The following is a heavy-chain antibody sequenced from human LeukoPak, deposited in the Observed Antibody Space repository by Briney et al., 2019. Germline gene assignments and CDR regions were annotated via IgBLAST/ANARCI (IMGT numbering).Heavy chain of an antibody. Sequence: SETLSLTCTVSGGHISTYYWSWLRQAPGKGLEWIGYIYYSGSTNYNPSLKSRVTISVDTSKNQFSLKLSSVTAADTAVYFCARGITDSIWYLDYWGQGTLVTVSS. V-gene: IGHV4-59*01. CDR2: IYYSGST. CDR3: ARGITDSIWYLDY. D-gene: IGHD3-22*01. CDR1: GGHISTYY. J-gene: IGHJ4*02.